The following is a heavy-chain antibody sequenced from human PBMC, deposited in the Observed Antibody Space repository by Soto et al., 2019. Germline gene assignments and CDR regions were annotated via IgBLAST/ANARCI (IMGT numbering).Heavy chain of an antibody. V-gene: IGHV4-31*03. CDR2: IYYSGST. Sequence: QVQLQESGPGLVKPSQTLSLTCTVSGGSIISGGDYWSWIRQHPGKGLEWIGLIYYSGSTYYNPSLASRVTLAVDTSKNQFSLKLTSVTAADTAMYYCASQGIAVAGPYWYVDVWGRGTLVTVSP. D-gene: IGHD6-19*01. J-gene: IGHJ2*01. CDR3: ASQGIAVAGPYWYVDV. CDR1: GGSIISGGDY.